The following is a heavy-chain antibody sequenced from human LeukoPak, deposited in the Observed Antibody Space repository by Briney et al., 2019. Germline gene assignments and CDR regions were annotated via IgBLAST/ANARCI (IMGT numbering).Heavy chain of an antibody. CDR2: VSGSGDRT. J-gene: IGHJ4*02. Sequence: PGGSLRLSCAASGFTFSNYAMSWVRQAPGKGLEWISAVSGSGDRTYYAGSVKGRFTISRDNSKNKVYLRMNSLRAEDTAVYFCANSRGYGSGNLWGQGTLVTVSS. V-gene: IGHV3-23*01. CDR1: GFTFSNYA. D-gene: IGHD3-10*01. CDR3: ANSRGYGSGNL.